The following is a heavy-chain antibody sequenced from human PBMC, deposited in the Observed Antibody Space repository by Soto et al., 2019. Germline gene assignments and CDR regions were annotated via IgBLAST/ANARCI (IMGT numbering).Heavy chain of an antibody. CDR3: ARDITGNSWFDP. CDR2: ISSSSTI. J-gene: IGHJ5*02. V-gene: IGHV3-48*02. Sequence: GGSLRLSCAASGFTFSSYSMNWVRQAPGKGLEWVSYISSSSTIYYADSVKGRFTISRDNAKNSLYLKMNSLRDEDTAVYYCARDITGNSWFDPWGQGTLVTVSS. D-gene: IGHD1-20*01. CDR1: GFTFSSYS.